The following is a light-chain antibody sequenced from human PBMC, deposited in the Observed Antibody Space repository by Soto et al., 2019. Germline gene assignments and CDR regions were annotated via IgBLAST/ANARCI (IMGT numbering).Light chain of an antibody. CDR3: ASYAGNNNLV. CDR1: SSDVGAYNH. V-gene: IGLV2-8*01. J-gene: IGLJ2*01. CDR2: EVS. Sequence: QSALTQPPSASGCPGQSVTISCTGTSSDVGAYNHVSWYQHHPGKAPKLMIYEVSERPSGVPDRFSGSKSGNTASLTVSGLQAEDEADYYCASYAGNNNLVFGAGTKVTVL.